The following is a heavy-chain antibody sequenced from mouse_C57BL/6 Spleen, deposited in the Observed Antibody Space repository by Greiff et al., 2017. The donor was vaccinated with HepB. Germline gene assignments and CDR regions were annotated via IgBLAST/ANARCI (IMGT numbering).Heavy chain of an antibody. D-gene: IGHD1-1*01. CDR2: IDPENGDT. Sequence: EVKLMESGAELVRPGASVKLSCTASGFNIKDDYMHWVKQRPEQGLEWIGWIDPENGDTEYASKFQGKATITADTSSNTAYLQLSSLTSEDTAVYYCTTHYYGSGGFAYWGQGTLVTVSA. V-gene: IGHV14-4*01. CDR3: TTHYYGSGGFAY. J-gene: IGHJ3*01. CDR1: GFNIKDDY.